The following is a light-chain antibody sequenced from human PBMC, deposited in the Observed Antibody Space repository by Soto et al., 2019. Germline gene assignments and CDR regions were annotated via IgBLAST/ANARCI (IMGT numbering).Light chain of an antibody. CDR2: DAS. J-gene: IGKJ2*02. CDR1: QDITNY. V-gene: IGKV1-33*01. Sequence: IQMTQSPSSLSASVGDRVTITCQASQDITNYLIWYQQKPGKDSKLLIYDASTLGTGVSSRFSGSGSGTHFTLNISSLQHEDIATYYCQQFDSVPCTFGQGTKLEIK. CDR3: QQFDSVPCT.